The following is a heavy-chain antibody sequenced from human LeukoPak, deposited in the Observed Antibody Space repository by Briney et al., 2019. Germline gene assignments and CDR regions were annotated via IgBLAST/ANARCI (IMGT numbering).Heavy chain of an antibody. J-gene: IGHJ4*02. Sequence: PGGSLRLSCAASGFTFSSYAMSWVRQAPGKGLEWVSAISGSGGGTYYADSVKGRFTISRDNSKNTLYLQMNSLRAEDTAVYYCAKKRSYYYDSSGYLYYFDYWGQGTLVTVSS. D-gene: IGHD3-22*01. V-gene: IGHV3-23*01. CDR1: GFTFSSYA. CDR3: AKKRSYYYDSSGYLYYFDY. CDR2: ISGSGGGT.